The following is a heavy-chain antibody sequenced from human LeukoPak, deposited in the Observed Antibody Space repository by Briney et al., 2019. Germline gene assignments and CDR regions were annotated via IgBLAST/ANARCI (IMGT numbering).Heavy chain of an antibody. V-gene: IGHV4-30-2*01. D-gene: IGHD6-19*01. CDR1: GGSISSGGYS. Sequence: SETLSLTCAVSGGSISSGGYSWSWIRQPPGKGLEWIGYIYHSGSTYYNPSLKSRVTISVDRSKNQFSLKLSSVTAADTAVYYCARGERWLVYFDYWGQGTLVTVSS. J-gene: IGHJ4*02. CDR2: IYHSGST. CDR3: ARGERWLVYFDY.